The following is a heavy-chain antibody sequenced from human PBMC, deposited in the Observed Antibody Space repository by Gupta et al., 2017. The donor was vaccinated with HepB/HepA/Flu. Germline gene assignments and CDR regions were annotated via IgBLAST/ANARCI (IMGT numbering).Heavy chain of an antibody. CDR2: IWHDGGNE. V-gene: IGHV3-33*01. Sequence: QVQLAASGGGVVQPGRSLRLSCVVSGFPFSNHGMHWVRQSPGKGLEWVAVIWHDGGNENYVDSVKGRFTISRDNSKNTLYLHMNNLRVEDTGIYYCARDAYDFWSGLDYWGQGTLVTVS. CDR3: ARDAYDFWSGLDY. J-gene: IGHJ4*02. CDR1: GFPFSNHG. D-gene: IGHD3-3*01.